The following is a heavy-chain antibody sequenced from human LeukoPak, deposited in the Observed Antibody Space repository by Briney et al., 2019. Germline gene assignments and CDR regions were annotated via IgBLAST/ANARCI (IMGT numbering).Heavy chain of an antibody. CDR3: ARDGSSVFGSVDFDY. Sequence: GASVKVSCKASGYTFTRYYMQWVRQAPGQGLEWMGIINSFGGDTTYARKFQGRLTITRDASTSTVHMELSSLTSEDTAVYYCARDGSSVFGSVDFDYWGQGTRVIVSS. CDR2: INSFGGDT. V-gene: IGHV1-46*01. D-gene: IGHD2-8*01. CDR1: GYTFTRYY. J-gene: IGHJ4*02.